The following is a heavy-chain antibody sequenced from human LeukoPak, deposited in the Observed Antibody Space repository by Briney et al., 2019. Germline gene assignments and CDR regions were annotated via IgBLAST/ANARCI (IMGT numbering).Heavy chain of an antibody. Sequence: GGSLRLSCAASGFTITTNYMNWVRQAPGKGLEWVSVIYGDDEANYADSVKGRFTISRDTSKNTAYLEMNSLRVEDTAMYYCARDGEVVAGTAQHWGQGALVTVSS. V-gene: IGHV3-53*01. CDR2: IYGDDEA. CDR3: ARDGEVVAGTAQH. D-gene: IGHD6-19*01. J-gene: IGHJ1*01. CDR1: GFTITTNY.